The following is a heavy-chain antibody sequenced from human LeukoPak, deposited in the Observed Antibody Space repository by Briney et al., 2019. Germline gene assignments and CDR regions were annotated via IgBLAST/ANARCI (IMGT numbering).Heavy chain of an antibody. V-gene: IGHV3-21*04. CDR1: GFTFSNYN. CDR3: ARRAGAYSHPYDY. CDR2: ISSSSSYI. Sequence: GGSLRLSCAASGFTFSNYNMNWVRQAPGKGLEWVSSISSSSSYIYYADSVKGRFTISRDSSKNTLYLQMNSLRAEDTAVYYCARRAGAYSHPYDYWGQGTLVTVSS. D-gene: IGHD4/OR15-4a*01. J-gene: IGHJ4*02.